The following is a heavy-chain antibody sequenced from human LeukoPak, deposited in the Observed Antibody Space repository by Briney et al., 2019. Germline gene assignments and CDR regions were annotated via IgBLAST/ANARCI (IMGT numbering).Heavy chain of an antibody. J-gene: IGHJ4*02. V-gene: IGHV3-33*08. CDR1: GFTFSSYG. CDR2: IWYDGSNK. CDR3: ARSIVGANIDY. Sequence: GGSLRLSCAASGFTFSSYGMHWVRQAPGKGLEWVAVIWYDGSNKYYADSVKGRFTISRDNSKNTLYLQMNSLRAEDTAVYYCARSIVGANIDYWGQGTLVTVSS. D-gene: IGHD1-26*01.